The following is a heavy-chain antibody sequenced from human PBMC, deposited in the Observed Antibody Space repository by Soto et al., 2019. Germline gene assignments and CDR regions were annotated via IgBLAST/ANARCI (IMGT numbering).Heavy chain of an antibody. D-gene: IGHD2-2*01. V-gene: IGHV3-15*01. Sequence: EVQLVESGGGLVKPGGSLRLSCAASGFTFSNAWMSWVRQAPGKGLEWVGRIKSKTDGGTTDYAAPAKGRFTISRDNSNNRLYLKMNSLKTGNTAVYYCTPRYCSSRSCYGYWGQGTMVTVSS. J-gene: IGHJ4*02. CDR2: IKSKTDGGTT. CDR1: GFTFSNAW. CDR3: TPRYCSSRSCYGY.